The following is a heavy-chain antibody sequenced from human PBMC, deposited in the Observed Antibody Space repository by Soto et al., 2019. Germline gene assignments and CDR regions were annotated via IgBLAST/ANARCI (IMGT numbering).Heavy chain of an antibody. V-gene: IGHV3-23*01. Sequence: EVQLLESGGGLVQPGGSPTLSCAASGFTFSSYAMSWVRQAPAQGLQWVSGISGSGGSTYYADSVKGRFTISRDSSKNTLYLQMDSLRVEDTAVYYCAKKTDSSSPWGALDIWGQGTMVSV. J-gene: IGHJ3*02. D-gene: IGHD6-19*01. CDR1: GFTFSSYA. CDR2: ISGSGGST. CDR3: AKKTDSSSPWGALDI.